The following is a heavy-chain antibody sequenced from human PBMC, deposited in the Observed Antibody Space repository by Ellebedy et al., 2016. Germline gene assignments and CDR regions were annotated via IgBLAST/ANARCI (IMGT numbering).Heavy chain of an antibody. CDR3: ARKPVVVPAADSYGMDV. D-gene: IGHD2-2*01. J-gene: IGHJ6*02. V-gene: IGHV3-30-3*01. Sequence: GGSLRLXXAASGFTFSSYAMHWVRQAPGKGLEWVAVISYDGSNKYYADSVKGRFTISRDNSKNTLYLQMNSLSAEDTAVYYCARKPVVVPAADSYGMDVWGQGTTVTVSS. CDR1: GFTFSSYA. CDR2: ISYDGSNK.